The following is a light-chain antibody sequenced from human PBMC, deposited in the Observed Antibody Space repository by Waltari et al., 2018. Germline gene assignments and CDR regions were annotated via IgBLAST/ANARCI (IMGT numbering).Light chain of an antibody. V-gene: IGLV2-14*03. CDR2: DVS. CDR1: SSAVGAYNY. Sequence: QSALTQPASVSGSPGQSTTISCTGTSSAVGAYNYVSWYQQHPGKAPKLIISDVSRRPSGVPNRFSGSKSGTTASLTISGLQAEDEAHYYCSSYTTSSTLVLFGGGTKLTVL. J-gene: IGLJ2*01. CDR3: SSYTTSSTLVL.